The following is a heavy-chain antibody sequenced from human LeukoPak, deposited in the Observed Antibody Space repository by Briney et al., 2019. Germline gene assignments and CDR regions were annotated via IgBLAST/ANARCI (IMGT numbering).Heavy chain of an antibody. CDR2: VKQDGSRK. CDR1: GFTFSTYW. Sequence: GGSLRLSCAASGFTFSTYWMDWVRQATGKGLEWVANVKQDGSRKYYLDSVKGRFTVSRDNAKNSLYLEMNSLRVEDTAVYYCARDWGDESRGQYDAFDIWGQGTRVTVS. D-gene: IGHD3-16*01. J-gene: IGHJ3*02. CDR3: ARDWGDESRGQYDAFDI. V-gene: IGHV3-7*04.